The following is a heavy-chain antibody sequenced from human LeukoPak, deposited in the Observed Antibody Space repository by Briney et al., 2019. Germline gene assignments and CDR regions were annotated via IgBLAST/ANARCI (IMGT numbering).Heavy chain of an antibody. CDR3: ARREPATAIHY. CDR1: GYNFSNCL. D-gene: IGHD2-21*02. CDR2: IYPGDSDT. V-gene: IGHV5-51*01. J-gene: IGHJ4*02. Sequence: GESLQISCEGSGYNFSNCLIGWVRQMPGKGLEWMGIIYPGDSDTRYSPSFQGQVTISADKSISTAYLQWSSLKASDTAMYYCARREPATAIHYWGQGTLVTVSS.